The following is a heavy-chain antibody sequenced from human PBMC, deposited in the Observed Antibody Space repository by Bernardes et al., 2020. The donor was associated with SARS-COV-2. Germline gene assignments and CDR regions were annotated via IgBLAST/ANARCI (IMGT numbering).Heavy chain of an antibody. D-gene: IGHD3-10*01. CDR1: GFTFSSHA. V-gene: IGHV3-23*01. Sequence: GGSLRLSCVASGFTFSSHAMSWVRQVPGRGLEWVSGISSAGGSRRYADSVKDRFTVSRDNSRNTLFLEMNSLRAEDAAVYFCAKDPYNSGTYSFYFDHWGQGTLVTVSS. CDR2: ISSAGGSR. CDR3: AKDPYNSGTYSFYFDH. J-gene: IGHJ4*02.